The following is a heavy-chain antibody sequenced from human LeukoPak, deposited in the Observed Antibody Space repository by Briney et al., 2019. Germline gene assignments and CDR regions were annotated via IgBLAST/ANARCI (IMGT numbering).Heavy chain of an antibody. J-gene: IGHJ4*02. CDR2: IIPIFGTA. V-gene: IGHV1-69*13. CDR3: ARVGGYYYDSSGYYSLNY. D-gene: IGHD3-22*01. CDR1: GYTFTDYH. Sequence: SVTVSFKASGYTFTDYHLHWVRQAPGQGMEWMGGIIPIFGTANYSQKVQGRGRITGDEATSTDYMELSTLTSEDTAVYYCARVGGYYYDSSGYYSLNYWGQGTLVTVSS.